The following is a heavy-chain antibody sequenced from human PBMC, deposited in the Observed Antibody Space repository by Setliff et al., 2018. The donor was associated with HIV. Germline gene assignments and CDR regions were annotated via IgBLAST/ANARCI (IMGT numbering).Heavy chain of an antibody. Sequence: PSETLSLTCTVSGDSISTDNYHWGWIRQPPGKGLEGIGHTANTDYNPSLKSRVTVSVDTSKNQLSLRLSSVTAADTAVYYCARHAALIKRYYYYYLDVWGKGTTVTVSS. J-gene: IGHJ6*03. D-gene: IGHD5-18*01. V-gene: IGHV4-39*01. CDR2: TANT. CDR3: ARHAALIKRYYYYYLDV. CDR1: GDSISTDNYH.